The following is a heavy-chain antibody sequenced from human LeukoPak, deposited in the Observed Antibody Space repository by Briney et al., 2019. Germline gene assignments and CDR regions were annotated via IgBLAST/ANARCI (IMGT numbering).Heavy chain of an antibody. Sequence: GGSLRLSCAASGFTLSSYAMHWVRQAPGKGLEWVAVISDDGSNKYYADSVKGRFTISRDDSKNTLYLQMNSLRAEDTAVYYCAKVNNYDILTGYYNYFDYWGQGTLVTVSS. J-gene: IGHJ4*02. CDR1: GFTLSSYA. CDR3: AKVNNYDILTGYYNYFDY. D-gene: IGHD3-9*01. CDR2: ISDDGSNK. V-gene: IGHV3-30-3*01.